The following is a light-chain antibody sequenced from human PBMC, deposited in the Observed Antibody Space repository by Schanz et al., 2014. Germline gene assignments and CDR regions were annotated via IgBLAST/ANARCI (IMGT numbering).Light chain of an antibody. CDR2: RAS. CDR3: QQHGSSPEALYT. J-gene: IGKJ2*01. CDR1: QSVSSN. V-gene: IGKV3-20*01. Sequence: VVLTQSPGTLSLSPGERATLSCSASQSVSSNLAWYQQKPGQAPRLLMYRASTRATGIPDRFSGSGSGADFTLTISRLEPEDFAVYYCQQHGSSPEALYTFGQGTKLEIK.